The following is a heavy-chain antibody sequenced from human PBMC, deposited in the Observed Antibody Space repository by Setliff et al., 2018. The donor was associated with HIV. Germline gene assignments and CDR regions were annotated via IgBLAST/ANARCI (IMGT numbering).Heavy chain of an antibody. D-gene: IGHD3-10*01. CDR2: IYISGST. J-gene: IGHJ4*02. Sequence: PSETLSLTCTVSGDSITGRWLSWIRQPAGKGLELIGRIYISGSTNYNPSLKNRVTISVDTSKKQFSLKLSSVTAADTAVYHCARGSRNYYGSGALDYWGQGTLVTVSS. CDR1: GDSITGRW. CDR3: ARGSRNYYGSGALDY. V-gene: IGHV4-4*07.